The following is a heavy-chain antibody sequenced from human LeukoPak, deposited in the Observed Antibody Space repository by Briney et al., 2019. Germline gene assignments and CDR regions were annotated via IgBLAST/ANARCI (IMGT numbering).Heavy chain of an antibody. D-gene: IGHD2-2*01. CDR3: ARQFYVAGYCTSNSCSFDP. CDR1: DGSVASSNNY. CDR2: IYYSGST. V-gene: IGHV4-39*01. Sequence: SETLALTCSVSDGSVASSNNYWGWIRQPPGKGLEWIGSIYYSGSTYYNPSLESRVSISLDTSKNHFSLNLTSVTAADTAVYYCARQFYVAGYCTSNSCSFDPWGQGTLVTVSS. J-gene: IGHJ5*02.